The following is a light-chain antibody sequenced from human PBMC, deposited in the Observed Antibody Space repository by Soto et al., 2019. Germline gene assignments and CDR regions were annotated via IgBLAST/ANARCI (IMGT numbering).Light chain of an antibody. Sequence: DIQMTQSPSSLSASVGDRVTITCRASQSISKYLNWYQQRPGKAPKLLIYAASSLQSGIPSRFSGSGSVTDFTLTISSLQPEDFATYYWQQSYNHPQWTFGQGTKVEIK. CDR2: AAS. J-gene: IGKJ1*01. CDR3: QQSYNHPQWT. CDR1: QSISKY. V-gene: IGKV1-39*01.